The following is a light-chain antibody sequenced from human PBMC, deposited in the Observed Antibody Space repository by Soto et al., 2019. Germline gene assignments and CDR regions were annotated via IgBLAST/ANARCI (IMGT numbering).Light chain of an antibody. Sequence: QSALTQPRSVSGTPGQSVTIFCTVTTSDVGGYDYVSWYQQHPGKAPKLMIYDVRERPSGVPDRVSGSKSGNTASLTISGLQAEDEADYYFCSYAGSYTYVFGTGTKVTVL. J-gene: IGLJ1*01. V-gene: IGLV2-11*01. CDR1: TSDVGGYDY. CDR3: CSYAGSYTYV. CDR2: DVR.